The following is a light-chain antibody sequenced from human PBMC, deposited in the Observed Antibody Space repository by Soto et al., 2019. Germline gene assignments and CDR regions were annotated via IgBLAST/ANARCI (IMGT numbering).Light chain of an antibody. J-gene: IGLJ2*01. Sequence: QSALTQPPSASGSPGQSVTISCNGTSSDVGGYDYVSWYQQHPGKAPKLMIYEVSKRPSGVPDRFSGSKSGNTASLTVSGLQAEDEADYYCSSYAGSNIYVVFGGGTKVTVL. CDR2: EVS. CDR1: SSDVGGYDY. CDR3: SSYAGSNIYVV. V-gene: IGLV2-8*01.